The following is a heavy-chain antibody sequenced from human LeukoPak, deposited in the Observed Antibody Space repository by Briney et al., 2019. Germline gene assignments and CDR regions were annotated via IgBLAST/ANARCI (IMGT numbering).Heavy chain of an antibody. CDR3: ARGIRVYGSGSYRVY. CDR1: GYTFTSYD. CDR2: MNPNSGNT. Sequence: ASVKVSCKASGYTFTSYDINWVRQATGQGLEWMGWMNPNSGNTGCAQKFQGRVTMTRNTSISTAYMELSSLRSEDTAVYYCARGIRVYGSGSYRVYWGQGTLVTVSS. V-gene: IGHV1-8*01. D-gene: IGHD3-10*01. J-gene: IGHJ4*02.